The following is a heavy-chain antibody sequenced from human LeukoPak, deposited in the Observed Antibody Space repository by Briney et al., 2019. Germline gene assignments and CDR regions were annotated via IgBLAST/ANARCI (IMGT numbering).Heavy chain of an antibody. J-gene: IGHJ6*02. D-gene: IGHD3-9*01. Sequence: PSETLSLTCAVYGGSFSGYYWSWIRQPPGKGLEWIGEINHSGSTNFNPSLKSRVTISVDTSKNQFSLKLSSVTAADTAVYYCARLRVSYDILAGYYAPYYYYYGMDVWGQGTTVTVPS. CDR2: INHSGST. CDR3: ARLRVSYDILAGYYAPYYYYYGMDV. CDR1: GGSFSGYY. V-gene: IGHV4-34*01.